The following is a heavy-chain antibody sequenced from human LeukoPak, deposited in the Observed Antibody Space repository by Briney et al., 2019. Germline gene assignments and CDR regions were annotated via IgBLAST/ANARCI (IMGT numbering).Heavy chain of an antibody. D-gene: IGHD6-6*01. V-gene: IGHV3-48*01. CDR3: ARSYSSSPRRYLDY. J-gene: IGHJ4*02. CDR1: GFTFSSYS. Sequence: GGSLRLSCAASGFTFSSYSMNWVRQAPGKGLEWVSYISSSSSTIYYADSVKGRFTISRDNAKNSLYLQMNSLRAEDTAVYYCARSYSSSPRRYLDYWGQGTLATVSS. CDR2: ISSSSSTI.